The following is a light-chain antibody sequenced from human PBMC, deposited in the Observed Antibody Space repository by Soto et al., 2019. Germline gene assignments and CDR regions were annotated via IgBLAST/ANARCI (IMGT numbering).Light chain of an antibody. CDR3: RSYTSCATVI. J-gene: IGLJ2*01. CDR1: SSDIGRYNY. Sequence: QSALTQPASVSGSPGQSITISCTGTSSDIGRYNYVSWYQQHPGKAPKLMIYDVINRPSEVSNRFSGSKSGNTASLTISGLQAEDEADYYCRSYTSCATVIIGGGTKLTVL. V-gene: IGLV2-14*01. CDR2: DVI.